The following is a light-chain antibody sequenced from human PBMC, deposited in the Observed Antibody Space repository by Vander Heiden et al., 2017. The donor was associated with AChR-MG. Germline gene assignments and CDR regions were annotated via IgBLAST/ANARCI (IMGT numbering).Light chain of an antibody. CDR1: QDISNS. CDR2: AAS. CDR3: QQYDRDPPWT. J-gene: IGKJ1*01. V-gene: IGKV1-NL1*01. Sequence: DIQMTQSPSSLSASVGDRVTITCRASQDISNSLAWFQQKPGKAPNLLLYAASKLQSGVPSKFSGSGSGTDFTLTISSLQPEDFATYYCQQYDRDPPWTFGQGTKVDTK.